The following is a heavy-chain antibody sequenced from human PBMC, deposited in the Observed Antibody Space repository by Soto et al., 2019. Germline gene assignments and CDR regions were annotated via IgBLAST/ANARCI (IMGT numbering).Heavy chain of an antibody. CDR2: ISGSGCST. D-gene: IGHD3-3*01. CDR1: GFTFSSYA. V-gene: IGHV3-23*01. J-gene: IGHJ6*02. Sequence: PGGSLRLSCAASGFTFSSYAMSWVRQAPGKGLEWVSAISGSGCSTYYADSVKGRFTISRDNSKNTLYLQMNSLRAEDTAVYYCAKDGRMALSPYYDFWSGYYSDYYYGMDVWGQGTTVTVSS. CDR3: AKDGRMALSPYYDFWSGYYSDYYYGMDV.